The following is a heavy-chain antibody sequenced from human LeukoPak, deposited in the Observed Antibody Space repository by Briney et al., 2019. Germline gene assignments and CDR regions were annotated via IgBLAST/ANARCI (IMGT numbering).Heavy chain of an antibody. CDR3: VRDGGVSGYDLLDY. D-gene: IGHD5-12*01. V-gene: IGHV3-7*01. CDR2: INQDGSEE. CDR1: GFTFSNYW. Sequence: GGSLRLSCAASGFTFSNYWMTWVRQAPGKGLEWVAHINQDGSEEHYMDSVKARFTISRDNAKDSLSLQMNSLRAEDTAVYYCVRDGGVSGYDLLDYWGRGTLVTVSS. J-gene: IGHJ4*02.